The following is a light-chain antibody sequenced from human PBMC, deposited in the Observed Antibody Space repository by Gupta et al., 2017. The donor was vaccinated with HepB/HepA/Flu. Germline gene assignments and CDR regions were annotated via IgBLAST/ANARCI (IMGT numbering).Light chain of an antibody. CDR3: ETWDSNIRV. Sequence: QLMVTPSSSASASLGSSVKLTCSLSSGYSHYSIGWHQQQPGKAPRFLMKVESSGRYNKGSGIPDRFSGSSAGAARYLTIANLQSEDEADYYCETWDSNIRVFGGGTKLTVL. V-gene: IGLV4-60*03. J-gene: IGLJ2*01. CDR2: VESSGRY. CDR1: SGYSHYS.